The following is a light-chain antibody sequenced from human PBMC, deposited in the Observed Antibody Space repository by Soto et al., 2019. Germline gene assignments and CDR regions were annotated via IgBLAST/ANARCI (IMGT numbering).Light chain of an antibody. V-gene: IGKV1-9*01. Sequence: IQLTQSPSSLSASVGDRVAITCRASQGINTFLAWYQQKAGKAPKLLIYAASTLQSGVPSRFSGSGSGTDFTLTISSLQPEDFATYYCQQLNSYPLTFGGGTKVDIK. CDR1: QGINTF. CDR2: AAS. CDR3: QQLNSYPLT. J-gene: IGKJ4*01.